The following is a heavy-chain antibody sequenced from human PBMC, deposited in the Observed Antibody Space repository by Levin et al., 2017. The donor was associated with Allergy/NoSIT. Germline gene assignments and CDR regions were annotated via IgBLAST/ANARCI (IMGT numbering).Heavy chain of an antibody. V-gene: IGHV5-51*01. D-gene: IGHD2-2*01. CDR1: GYNFTNYW. Sequence: PGESLKISCKGSGYNFTNYWIGWVRQMPGKGLEWMGIIYPGDSDTRYSPSFQGQVTISADKSISTAYLQWSSLKASDTAVYYCARNPCSSSSGPRRFFDYWGQGTLVTVSS. J-gene: IGHJ4*02. CDR2: IYPGDSDT. CDR3: ARNPCSSSSGPRRFFDY.